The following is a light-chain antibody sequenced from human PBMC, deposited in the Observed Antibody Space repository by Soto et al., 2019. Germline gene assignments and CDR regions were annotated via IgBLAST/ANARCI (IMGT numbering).Light chain of an antibody. Sequence: QSAVTQPASVSGSPRQSITISCTGTRSDVGGYNYVSWYQQFPGKAPKLMIYEVTNRPSGVSNRFSGFKSGNTASLIIAGLQTEDVADSYCRSYAGSRTPYVFGTGTKVT. CDR1: RSDVGGYNY. V-gene: IGLV2-14*01. J-gene: IGLJ1*01. CDR3: RSYAGSRTPYV. CDR2: EVT.